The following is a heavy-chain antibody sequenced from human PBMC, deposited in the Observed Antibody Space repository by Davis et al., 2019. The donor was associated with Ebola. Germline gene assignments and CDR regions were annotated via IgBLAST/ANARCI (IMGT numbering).Heavy chain of an antibody. D-gene: IGHD5-18*01. CDR1: GGTISRSSYY. J-gene: IGHJ4*02. V-gene: IGHV4-39*01. CDR2: VYYSGGA. Sequence: MPSETLSLTCTVSGGTISRSSYYWAWIRQPPGKGLEWIGSVYYSGGAYYNPSLWGRVTTFVDTSKNQFSLTVSSVTAADTAVYYCARLTEYSFGYRVYYFDYWGQGTLVTVSS. CDR3: ARLTEYSFGYRVYYFDY.